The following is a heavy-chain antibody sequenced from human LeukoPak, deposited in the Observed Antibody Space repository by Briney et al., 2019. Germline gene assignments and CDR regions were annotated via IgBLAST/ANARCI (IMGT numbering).Heavy chain of an antibody. V-gene: IGHV4-34*01. CDR3: ARVSLEWFDAFDI. Sequence: SETLSLTCAVYGGSFSGYYWSWIRQPPGKGLEWIGEINHSGSTNYNPSLKSRVTISVDTSKNQSSLKLSSVTAADTAVYYCARVSLEWFDAFDIWGQGTMVTVSS. J-gene: IGHJ3*02. CDR1: GGSFSGYY. CDR2: INHSGST. D-gene: IGHD3-3*01.